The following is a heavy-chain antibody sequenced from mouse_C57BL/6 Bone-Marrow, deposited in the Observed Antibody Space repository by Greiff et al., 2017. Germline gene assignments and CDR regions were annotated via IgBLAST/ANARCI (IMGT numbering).Heavy chain of an antibody. CDR3: AKTTQVPFDY. CDR2: IYPGSGST. V-gene: IGHV1-55*01. CDR1: GYTFTSYW. Sequence: VQLQQPGAELVKPGASVKMSCKASGYTFTSYWITWVKQRPGQGLEWIGDIYPGSGSTNYNEQFKSKATLTVDTSSSTAYMQLNSLTSEDSAIYYCAKTTQVPFDYWGQGTTLTVSS. D-gene: IGHD3-2*02. J-gene: IGHJ2*01.